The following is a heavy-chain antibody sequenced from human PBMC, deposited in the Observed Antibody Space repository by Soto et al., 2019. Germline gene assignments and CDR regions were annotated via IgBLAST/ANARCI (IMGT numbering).Heavy chain of an antibody. Sequence: EVQLEQSGAEVKKPGESLKISCKGSGYNSKTYWIGWVRQMPGKGLEWMGIIFPDDSDTTYSPSFEGQVTISADKSINVAYLEWRSLNTSDTATYYCVRQTFLVGATRGYFDFWGQGTLVTVSS. J-gene: IGHJ4*02. CDR1: GYNSKTYW. D-gene: IGHD1-26*01. V-gene: IGHV5-51*01. CDR3: VRQTFLVGATRGYFDF. CDR2: IFPDDSDT.